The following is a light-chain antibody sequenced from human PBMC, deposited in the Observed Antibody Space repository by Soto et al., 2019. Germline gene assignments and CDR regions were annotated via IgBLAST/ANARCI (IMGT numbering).Light chain of an antibody. CDR3: SSYTSSSTLLYI. CDR1: SSDVGGYNY. CDR2: DVS. Sequence: QSALTQPASVSGSRGQSITISCTGTSSDVGGYNYVSWYQQHPGKAPKLMIYDVSNRPSGVSNRFSGSKSGNTASLTISGLQGEDEAAYYCSSYTSSSTLLYIFGTGTKLTVL. J-gene: IGLJ1*01. V-gene: IGLV2-14*01.